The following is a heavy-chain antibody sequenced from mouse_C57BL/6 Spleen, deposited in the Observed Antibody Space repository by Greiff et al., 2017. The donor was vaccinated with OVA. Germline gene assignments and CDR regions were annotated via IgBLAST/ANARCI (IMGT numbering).Heavy chain of an antibody. J-gene: IGHJ1*03. CDR3: TYITTVVADWYFDV. D-gene: IGHD1-1*01. CDR2: IYPGNSDT. Sequence: VQLKQSGTVLARPGASVKMSCKTSGYTFTSYWMHWVKQRPGQGLEWIGAIYPGNSDTSYNQKFKGKAKLTAVTSASTAYMELSSLTNEDSAVYYCTYITTVVADWYFDVWGTGTTVTVSS. CDR1: GYTFTSYW. V-gene: IGHV1-5*01.